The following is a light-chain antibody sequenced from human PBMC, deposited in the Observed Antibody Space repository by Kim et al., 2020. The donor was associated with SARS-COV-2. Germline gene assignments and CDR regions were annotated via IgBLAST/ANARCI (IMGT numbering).Light chain of an antibody. CDR3: SSYTSSSTLV. Sequence: GQATLISCTGTRIDIGGSNSVSWYQQHPGKAPTLMIYDVSKRPSGVSNRFSGSKSGNTASLTISGLQAEDEADYYCSSYTSSSTLVFGGGTQLTVL. CDR1: RIDIGGSNS. J-gene: IGLJ2*01. V-gene: IGLV2-14*03. CDR2: DVS.